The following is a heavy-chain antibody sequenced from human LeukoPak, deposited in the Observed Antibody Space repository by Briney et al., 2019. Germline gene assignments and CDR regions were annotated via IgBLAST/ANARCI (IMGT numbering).Heavy chain of an antibody. Sequence: SETLSLTCTVSGGSISSCYWSWIRQPLGKGLEWIGQIYYSGSTNYNPSLKSRVTISVDTSKNHFSLKLSSVTAADTAVYYCARHSSGYYCFDYWGQGTLVTVSS. J-gene: IGHJ4*02. CDR3: ARHSSGYYCFDY. CDR2: IYYSGST. D-gene: IGHD3-22*01. CDR1: GGSISSCY. V-gene: IGHV4-59*08.